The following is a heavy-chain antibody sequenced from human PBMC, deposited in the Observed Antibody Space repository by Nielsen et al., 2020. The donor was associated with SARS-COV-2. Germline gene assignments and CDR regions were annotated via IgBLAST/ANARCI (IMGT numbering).Heavy chain of an antibody. CDR3: AREQRDYSDHIKWFDS. CDR2: ISSTSSYI. J-gene: IGHJ5*01. Sequence: GVLRLSCAASGFIFGSYTMTYFRQAPGKGLEWVSSISSTSSYIYYADSVKGRFTISRDNAESSLYLQMNSLRAEDTAVYYCAREQRDYSDHIKWFDSWGQGTLVTVSS. V-gene: IGHV3-21*01. D-gene: IGHD3-22*01. CDR1: GFIFGSYT.